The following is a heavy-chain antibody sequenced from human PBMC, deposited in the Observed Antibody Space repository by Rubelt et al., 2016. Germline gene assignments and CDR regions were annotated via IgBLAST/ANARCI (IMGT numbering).Heavy chain of an antibody. CDR2: INPNSGGT. V-gene: IGHV1-2*04. J-gene: IGHJ5*02. CDR3: ARVIWGSGWSNNWFDP. Sequence: QVQLVQSGAEVKKPGASVKVSCKASGYTFTGYYMHWVRQAPGQGLQWMGWINPNSGGTNYAQKFQGWVTMTRDTSISTAYMELSRLGSDDTAVYYCARVIWGSGWSNNWFDPWGQGTLVTVSS. D-gene: IGHD6-19*01. CDR1: GYTFTGYY.